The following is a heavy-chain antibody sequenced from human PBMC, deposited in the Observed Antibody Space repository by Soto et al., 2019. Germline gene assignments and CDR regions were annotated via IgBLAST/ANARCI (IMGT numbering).Heavy chain of an antibody. Sequence: GGSLRRSCAASGFTFGSYWMSWVRQAPGKGLEWVANINPGGREKNYVNSVKGRFSISRDDAERSHHLQMNSLRAEDTAVYYCAKYGSGNYGAYALDIWGQGTMVTVSS. CDR3: AKYGSGNYGAYALDI. D-gene: IGHD3-10*01. CDR1: GFTFGSYW. V-gene: IGHV3-7*01. J-gene: IGHJ3*02. CDR2: INPGGREK.